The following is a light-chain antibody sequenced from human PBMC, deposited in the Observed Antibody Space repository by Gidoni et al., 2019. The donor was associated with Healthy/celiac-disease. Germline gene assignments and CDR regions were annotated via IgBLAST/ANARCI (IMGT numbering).Light chain of an antibody. J-gene: IGKJ4*01. CDR2: GAP. V-gene: IGKV3-15*01. CDR1: QSVSSN. Sequence: EIVMTPSPATLSVSPGERATLSCRASQSVSSNLAWYQQKPGQAPRLLIYGAPTRATGIPARFSGSGSGTEFTLTISSLQSEDFAVYYCQQYNNWPPPLTFGGGTKVEIK. CDR3: QQYNNWPPPLT.